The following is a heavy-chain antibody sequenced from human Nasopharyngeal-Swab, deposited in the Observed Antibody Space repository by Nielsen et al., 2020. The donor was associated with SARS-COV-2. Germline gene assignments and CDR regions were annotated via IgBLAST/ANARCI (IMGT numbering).Heavy chain of an antibody. CDR3: ARGRVWFTSLLDP. CDR2: INNSSGDQ. J-gene: IGHJ5*02. Sequence: ASVKVSCKASGYTFTSNILHWARRAPGQGLEWVGWINNSSGDQTDAQGFTERYVLSWDTSVSTAYLQISSLRAEDTAVYYCARGRVWFTSLLDPWGQGTLVTVSS. CDR1: GYTFTSNI. D-gene: IGHD3-16*01. V-gene: IGHV7-4-1*02.